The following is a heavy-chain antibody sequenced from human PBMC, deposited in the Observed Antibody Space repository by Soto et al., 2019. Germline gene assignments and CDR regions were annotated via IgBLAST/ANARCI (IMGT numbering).Heavy chain of an antibody. CDR3: AXYLTVAGTSGYYYYGMDV. CDR2: INPSGGST. Sequence: ASVKVSCKASGYTFTSYYMHWVRQAPGQGLEWMGIINPSGGSTSYAQKFQGRVTMTRDTSTSTVYMELNSLRAEDTAVYYCAXYLTVAGTSGYYYYGMDVWGQGTTVTVS. J-gene: IGHJ6*02. D-gene: IGHD6-19*01. V-gene: IGHV1-46*01. CDR1: GYTFTSYY.